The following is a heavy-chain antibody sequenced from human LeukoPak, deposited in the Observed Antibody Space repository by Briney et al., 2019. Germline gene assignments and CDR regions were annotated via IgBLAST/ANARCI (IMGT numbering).Heavy chain of an antibody. CDR3: ARGRDMVRGAWFDP. Sequence: GASVKVSCKASGGTFSSYAISWVRQAPGQGLEWMGGIIPIFGTANYAQKFQGRVTITADESTSTAYMELSSLRSEDTAVYYCARGRDMVRGAWFDPWGQGTLVTVSS. V-gene: IGHV1-69*13. CDR1: GGTFSSYA. J-gene: IGHJ5*02. CDR2: IIPIFGTA. D-gene: IGHD3-10*01.